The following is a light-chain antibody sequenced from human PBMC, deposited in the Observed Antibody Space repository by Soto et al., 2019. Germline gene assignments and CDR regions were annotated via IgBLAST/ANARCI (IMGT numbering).Light chain of an antibody. Sequence: MVLTQSPATLSVSPGERATLSCMASQSVSSLLAWYQQKPRQAPRSLIYDTSTRATGIPARFSGSGSGTDFTLTISSLLSEDFAIYYCQQYNIWPYTFGQGTKVDIK. CDR3: QQYNIWPYT. CDR1: QSVSSL. CDR2: DTS. V-gene: IGKV3-15*01. J-gene: IGKJ2*01.